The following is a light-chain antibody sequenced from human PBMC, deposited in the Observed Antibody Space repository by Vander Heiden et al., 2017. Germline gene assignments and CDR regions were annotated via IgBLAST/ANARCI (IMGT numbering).Light chain of an antibody. V-gene: IGLV1-51*01. Sequence: QSVLTQPPSVSAAPGQKGTISCSGRSSNIVNNYGSWYQKLPGTAPRLLIYDNDKRPSGIPDRFSGSKSGTSAALAITGLQTGDEADYYCATWDTGLSVVVFGGGTKLTAL. CDR3: ATWDTGLSVVV. CDR2: DND. CDR1: SSNIVNNY. J-gene: IGLJ2*01.